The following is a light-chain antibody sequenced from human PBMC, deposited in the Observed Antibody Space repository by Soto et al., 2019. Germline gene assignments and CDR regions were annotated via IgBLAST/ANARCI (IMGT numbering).Light chain of an antibody. J-gene: IGKJ2*01. CDR2: KVS. Sequence: DVVMTQSPLSLPVTLGQPASISCRSSQSLVHSDGNTYLNWFHQRPGQSPARLIYKVSNRDSGVPDRFSGSGSDTDFTLKISGVEAEDVGVYYCKQGTHWPPYTFGQGTKLEIK. CDR1: QSLVHSDGNTY. V-gene: IGKV2-30*02. CDR3: KQGTHWPPYT.